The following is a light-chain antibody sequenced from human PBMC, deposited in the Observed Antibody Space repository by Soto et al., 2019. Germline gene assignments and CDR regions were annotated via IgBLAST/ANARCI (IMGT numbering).Light chain of an antibody. CDR1: GSDVGGYNY. V-gene: IGLV2-14*03. Sequence: QSALTQPASVSGSPGQSITISCTGTGSDVGGYNYVSWYQQNPGKAPKVMIYDVSKRPSGISNRFSGSKSGNTASLTISGLQIEDEADYYCSSYTSGSTRVVFGGGTKLTVL. CDR3: SSYTSGSTRVV. CDR2: DVS. J-gene: IGLJ2*01.